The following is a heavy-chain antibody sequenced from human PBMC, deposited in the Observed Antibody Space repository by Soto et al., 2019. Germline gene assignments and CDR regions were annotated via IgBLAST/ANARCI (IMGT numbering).Heavy chain of an antibody. CDR3: AKDSGSYTIFGVVIDYYYYYGMDV. CDR2: ISGSGGST. CDR1: GGSISSYY. J-gene: IGHJ6*02. V-gene: IGHV3-23*01. D-gene: IGHD3-3*01. Sequence: PSETLSLTCTVSGGSISSYYWSWIRQAPGKGLEWVSAISGSGGSTYYADSVKGRFTISRDNSKNTLYLQMNSLRAEDTAVYYCAKDSGSYTIFGVVIDYYYYYGMDVWGQGTTVTVSS.